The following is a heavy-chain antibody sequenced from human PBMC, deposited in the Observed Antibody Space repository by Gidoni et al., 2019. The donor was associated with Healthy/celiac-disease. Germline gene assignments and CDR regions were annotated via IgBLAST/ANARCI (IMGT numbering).Heavy chain of an antibody. D-gene: IGHD3-22*01. Sequence: VQLLESGGGLVQTGGSLRLSCATSGFTFSFSGMGWVRQVPGWGWGWVCQVPGRGLEWVSGISGSGGSAYYADSVRGRFTISRDNSKNTLHLQMNGLRAEDTAVYYCTRGTYDSSGYLFPGYFDYWGQGTLVTVSS. V-gene: IGHV3-23*01. CDR3: TRGTYDSSGYLFPGYFDY. J-gene: IGHJ4*02. CDR1: GFTFSFSG. CDR2: ISGSGGSA.